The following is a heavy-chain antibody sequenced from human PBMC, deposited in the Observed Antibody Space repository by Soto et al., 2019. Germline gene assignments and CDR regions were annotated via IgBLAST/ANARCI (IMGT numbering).Heavy chain of an antibody. CDR1: GFTFSSYA. Sequence: GGSLRLSXAASGFTFSSYAMSWVRQAPGKGLEWVSAISGSGGSTYYADSVKGRFTISRDNSKNQFSLKLSSVTAADTAVYYCAREYVYGGTPCYFDYWGQGTLVTVSS. V-gene: IGHV3-23*01. D-gene: IGHD4-17*01. CDR3: AREYVYGGTPCYFDY. J-gene: IGHJ4*02. CDR2: ISGSGGST.